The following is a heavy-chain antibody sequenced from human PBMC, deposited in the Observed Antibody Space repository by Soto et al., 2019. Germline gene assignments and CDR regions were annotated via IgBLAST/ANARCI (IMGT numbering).Heavy chain of an antibody. V-gene: IGHV3-30*18. Sequence: GGSLRLSCXASGFTFSSYGRHWVRQAPGKGLEWVAVISYDGSNKYYADSVKGRFTISRDNSKNTLYLQMNSLRAEDTAVYYCAKSGPYCSSTSCYTGGRSYYYYYGMDVWGQGTTVTVSS. J-gene: IGHJ6*02. D-gene: IGHD2-2*02. CDR2: ISYDGSNK. CDR3: AKSGPYCSSTSCYTGGRSYYYYYGMDV. CDR1: GFTFSSYG.